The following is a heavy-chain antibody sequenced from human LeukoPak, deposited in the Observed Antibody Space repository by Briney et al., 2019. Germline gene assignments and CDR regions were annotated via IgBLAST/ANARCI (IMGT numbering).Heavy chain of an antibody. J-gene: IGHJ6*03. CDR1: GYTFTDHY. CDR3: ARERYSYGNYYYYYMDV. CDR2: INPNSGGT. D-gene: IGHD5-18*01. V-gene: IGHV1-2*02. Sequence: AVKVSCKASGYTFTDHYMHWGRQAPGQGLEWMGWINPNSGGTNYAQKVPGRVTMSRDTSISTAYMELSRLRSDDTAVYYCARERYSYGNYYYYYMDVWGKGTTVTISS.